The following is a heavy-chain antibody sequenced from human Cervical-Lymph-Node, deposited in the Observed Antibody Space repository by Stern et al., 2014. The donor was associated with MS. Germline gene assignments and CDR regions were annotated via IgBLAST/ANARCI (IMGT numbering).Heavy chain of an antibody. J-gene: IGHJ4*02. CDR1: GGTFSSYG. Sequence: VQLVESGAEVKKPGSSVKVSCKASGGTFSSYGIIWVRQAPGQGLEWMGGIIPIFGTANYAQRVQGRVTITADESTSTAYMELSSLRSEDMAVYYCARVGGYGYLPYWGQGTLVTVSS. CDR2: IIPIFGTA. V-gene: IGHV1-69*01. D-gene: IGHD5-18*01. CDR3: ARVGGYGYLPY.